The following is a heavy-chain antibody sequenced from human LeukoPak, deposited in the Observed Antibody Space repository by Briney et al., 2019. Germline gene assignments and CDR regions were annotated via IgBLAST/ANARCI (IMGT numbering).Heavy chain of an antibody. CDR2: INHSGST. J-gene: IGHJ4*02. V-gene: IGHV4-34*01. CDR1: GGSFSGYY. CDR3: ARGWHMGIDY. D-gene: IGHD6-13*01. Sequence: SETLSLTCAVYGGSFSGYYWSGIRQPPGKGLEWIGEINHSGSTNYNPSLKSRVTISVDTSKNQFSLKLSSVTAADTAVYYCARGWHMGIDYWGQGTLVTVSS.